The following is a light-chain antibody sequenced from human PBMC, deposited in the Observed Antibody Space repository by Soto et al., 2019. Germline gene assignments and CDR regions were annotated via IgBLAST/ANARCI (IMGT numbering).Light chain of an antibody. Sequence: EIVLTQSPGTLSLSPGERTTLSCRASQSISSSYLAWYQQKPGHAPRLLLYGASSRATGIPDRFSGSGSGTDFTLTISRLEPEDFALYYCQQYSSTFWTLGQGTKVEIK. V-gene: IGKV3-20*01. CDR3: QQYSSTFWT. CDR1: QSISSSY. CDR2: GAS. J-gene: IGKJ1*01.